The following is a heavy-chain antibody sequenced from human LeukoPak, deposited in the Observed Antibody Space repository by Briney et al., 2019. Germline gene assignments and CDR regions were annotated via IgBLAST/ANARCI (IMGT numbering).Heavy chain of an antibody. J-gene: IGHJ4*02. CDR1: GYTFTGYY. CDR3: ARTAKYYYGSETYYFFDY. CDR2: INPNSGGT. V-gene: IGHV1-2*02. Sequence: PAASVKVSCKASGYTFTGYYMHWVRQAPGQGLEWMGWINPNSGGTNYAQKFQGRVTMTRDTSISTAYMELSRLRSDDTAVYYCARTAKYYYGSETYYFFDYWGQGTLVTVSS. D-gene: IGHD3-10*01.